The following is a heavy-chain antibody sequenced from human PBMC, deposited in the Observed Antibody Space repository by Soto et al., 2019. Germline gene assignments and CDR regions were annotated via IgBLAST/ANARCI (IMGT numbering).Heavy chain of an antibody. J-gene: IGHJ6*02. D-gene: IGHD3-22*01. CDR3: AAITMIAPPIDYYYYGMDV. V-gene: IGHV3-23*01. CDR1: GFTFSSYA. Sequence: GGSLRLSCAASGFTFSSYAMSWVRQSPGKGLEWVSAISGSGGSTYYADSVKGRFTISRDNSKNTLYLQMNSLRAEDTAVYYCAAITMIAPPIDYYYYGMDVWGQGTTVTVSS. CDR2: ISGSGGST.